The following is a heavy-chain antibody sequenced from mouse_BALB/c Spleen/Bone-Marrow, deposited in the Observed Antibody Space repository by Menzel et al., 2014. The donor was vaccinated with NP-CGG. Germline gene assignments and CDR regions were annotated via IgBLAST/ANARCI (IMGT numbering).Heavy chain of an antibody. CDR3: ARSYDGYPYAMNY. CDR2: FDPFNGGT. V-gene: IGHV1S135*01. D-gene: IGHD2-3*01. Sequence: EVQGVESGPELMKPGASVKISRKASGYLFTSYYMHWVKQSHGESLEWIGYFDPFNGGTSYNQKFKGKATLTVDKSSSTAYMHLSSLTSEDSAVYFCARSYDGYPYAMNYWGQGTSVTVSS. CDR1: GYLFTSYY. J-gene: IGHJ4*01.